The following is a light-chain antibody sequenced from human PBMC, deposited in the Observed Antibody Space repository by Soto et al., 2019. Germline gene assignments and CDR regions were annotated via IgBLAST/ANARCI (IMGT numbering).Light chain of an antibody. CDR1: QSFSSNN. CDR2: GAS. V-gene: IGKV3D-20*02. CDR3: QQRSHWPRT. J-gene: IGKJ1*01. Sequence: EIVLTQSPGTLSLSPGKRGTLSCRASQSFSSNNLAWYQQKPGQAPRLLIFGASNRAAGIPDRFSGSGSGTDFTLTISRLEPEDFAVYYCQQRSHWPRTFGQGTKVDIK.